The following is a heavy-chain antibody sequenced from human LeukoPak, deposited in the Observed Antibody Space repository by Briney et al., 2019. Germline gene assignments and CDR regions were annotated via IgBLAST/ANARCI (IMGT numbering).Heavy chain of an antibody. Sequence: GGSLRLSCAASGFRFNTYWMSWVREAPGKGLEWVANIKQDGNEKYYADSVKGRFTISRDNGKNSLDLQMNSLRADDTAVYYCARDTLGEGEDANYAVYYFDYWGQGTVVTVSS. D-gene: IGHD4/OR15-4a*01. V-gene: IGHV3-7*01. CDR2: IKQDGNEK. CDR3: ARDTLGEGEDANYAVYYFDY. CDR1: GFRFNTYW. J-gene: IGHJ4*02.